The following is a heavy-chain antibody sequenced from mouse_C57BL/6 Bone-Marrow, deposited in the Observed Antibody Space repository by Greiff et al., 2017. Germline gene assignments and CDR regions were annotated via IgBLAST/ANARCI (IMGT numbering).Heavy chain of an antibody. J-gene: IGHJ2*01. V-gene: IGHV1-81*01. Sequence: QVQLKQSGAELARPGASVKLSCKASGYTFTSYGISWVKQRPGQGLEWIGEIYPRSGNTYYNEKFKGKATLTADKSSSTAYMELRSLTSEDSAVYFWARLDYYYGTLYYCDYWGQGTTLTVS. CDR3: ARLDYYYGTLYYCDY. CDR2: IYPRSGNT. CDR1: GYTFTSYG. D-gene: IGHD1-1*01.